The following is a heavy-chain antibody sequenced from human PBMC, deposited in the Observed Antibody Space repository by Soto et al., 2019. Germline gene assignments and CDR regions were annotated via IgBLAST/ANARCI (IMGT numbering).Heavy chain of an antibody. CDR2: IIPIFGTA. V-gene: IGHV1-69*13. J-gene: IGHJ4*02. D-gene: IGHD5-12*01. Sequence: GASVKVSCKASGGSFSSYAISWVRQAPGQGLEWMGGIIPIFGTANYAQKFQGRVTITADESTSTAYMELGSLRSEDTAVYYCARSNGDGFTPLPRLYFDYWGQGTLVTVSS. CDR3: ARSNGDGFTPLPRLYFDY. CDR1: GGSFSSYA.